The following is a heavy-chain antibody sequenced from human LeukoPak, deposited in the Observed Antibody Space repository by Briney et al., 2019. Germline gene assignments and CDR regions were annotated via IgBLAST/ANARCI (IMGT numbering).Heavy chain of an antibody. Sequence: AETLSLTCTVSGGSISSYYWSWIRQPPGEGLECVGYIYYSGSTNYNPSLKSRVTISVDTSKNQFSLKLSSVTAADTAVYYCARAFYCSSTSCYDHPYYFDYWGQGTLVTVSS. CDR1: GGSISSYY. CDR2: IYYSGST. CDR3: ARAFYCSSTSCYDHPYYFDY. D-gene: IGHD2-2*01. J-gene: IGHJ4*02. V-gene: IGHV4-59*01.